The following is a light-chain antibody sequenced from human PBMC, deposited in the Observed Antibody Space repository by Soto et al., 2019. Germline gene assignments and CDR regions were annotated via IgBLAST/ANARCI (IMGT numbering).Light chain of an antibody. V-gene: IGKV1-12*01. J-gene: IGKJ2*01. CDR3: QQANSFPQT. CDR1: QGISSW. Sequence: DIQMTPSPSSVSASVGDRVTITCRASQGISSWLALYQQNPGKAPKLLIYAASSLQSGVPSRFSGSGSGTDFTLTISSLQPEDFATYYCQQANSFPQTFGQGTKLESK. CDR2: AAS.